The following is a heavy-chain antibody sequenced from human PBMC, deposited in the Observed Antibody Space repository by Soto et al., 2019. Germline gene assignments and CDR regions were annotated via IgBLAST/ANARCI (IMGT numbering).Heavy chain of an antibody. CDR3: ARGWTTVVTLTYYYYYGMDV. CDR2: IIPTFGTA. Sequence: QVQLVQSGAEVKKPGSSVKVSCKASGGTFSSYAISWVRQAPGQGLEWMGGIIPTFGTANYAQKFQGRVTITADESTSTAYMELSSLRSEDTAVYYCARGWTTVVTLTYYYYYGMDVWGQGTTVTVSS. V-gene: IGHV1-69*01. D-gene: IGHD4-17*01. CDR1: GGTFSSYA. J-gene: IGHJ6*02.